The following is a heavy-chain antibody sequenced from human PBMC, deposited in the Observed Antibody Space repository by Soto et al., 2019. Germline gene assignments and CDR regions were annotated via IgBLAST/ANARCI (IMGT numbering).Heavy chain of an antibody. CDR1: GGSISSSSYY. CDR2: IYYSGST. Sequence: SEALSITCADSGGSISSSSYYWGWNRHPPGKGLEWIGSIYYSGSTYYNPSLKSRVTISVDTSKNQFSLKLSSVTAADTAVYYCARLGSWYDILTGESDYWGQGTLVTVSS. V-gene: IGHV4-39*01. J-gene: IGHJ4*02. CDR3: ARLGSWYDILTGESDY. D-gene: IGHD3-9*01.